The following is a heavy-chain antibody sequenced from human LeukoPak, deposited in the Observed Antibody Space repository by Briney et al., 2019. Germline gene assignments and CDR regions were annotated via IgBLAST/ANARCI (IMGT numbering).Heavy chain of an antibody. D-gene: IGHD6-6*01. CDR2: FDPEDGET. V-gene: IGHV1-24*01. Sequence: PGGSLRLSCAASGFTFSSYAMSWVRQAPGKGLEWMGGFDPEDGETIYAQKFQGRVTMTEDTSTDTAYMELSSLRSEDTAVYYCATLEQGIAARPHDAFDIWGQGTMVTVSS. CDR1: GFTFSSYA. CDR3: ATLEQGIAARPHDAFDI. J-gene: IGHJ3*02.